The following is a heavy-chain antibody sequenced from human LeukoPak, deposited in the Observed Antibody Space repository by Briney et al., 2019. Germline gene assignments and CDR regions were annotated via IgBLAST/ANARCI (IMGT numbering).Heavy chain of an antibody. CDR2: ISDDGERK. J-gene: IGHJ4*02. CDR3: AKDGGLWVSAHWGDS. Sequence: PGGSLRLSCVASGFTFSNYYMHWVRQAPGKGLEWVAIISDDGERKFYADSVRGRITISRDKSKNTLFLQMNSLRAEDTAVYYCAKDGGLWVSAHWGDSWGRGTLVTVSS. D-gene: IGHD7-27*01. V-gene: IGHV3-30*18. CDR1: GFTFSNYY.